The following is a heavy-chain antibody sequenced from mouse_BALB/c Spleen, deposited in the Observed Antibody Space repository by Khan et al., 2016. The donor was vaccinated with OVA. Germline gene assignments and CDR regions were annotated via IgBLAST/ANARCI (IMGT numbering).Heavy chain of an antibody. Sequence: VQLKQSGPDLVKPSQSLSLTCTVTGYSITSGYSWHWIRQFPGNKLEWMGYIHYSGSTNSNPFLKSRISITRASSKHQFFLPLNSVTTEDTATYYCARSFLLQGAMDSWGQGPSVTVSS. CDR3: ARSFLLQGAMDS. CDR2: IHYSGST. J-gene: IGHJ4*01. D-gene: IGHD1-1*01. V-gene: IGHV3-1*02. CDR1: GYSITSGYS.